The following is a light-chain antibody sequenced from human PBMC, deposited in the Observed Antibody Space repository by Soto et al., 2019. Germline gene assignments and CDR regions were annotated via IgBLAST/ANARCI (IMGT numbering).Light chain of an antibody. Sequence: QAVVTQEPSLTVSPGGTVTLTRGSSTGAVTSGHYPYWFQQKPGQAPRTLIYDTSNKHSWTPARFSGSLLGGKAALTLSGAQPEDEDEYYCLLSYSGARQGVFGGGTKLTVL. V-gene: IGLV7-46*01. J-gene: IGLJ2*01. CDR2: DTS. CDR1: TGAVTSGHY. CDR3: LLSYSGARQGV.